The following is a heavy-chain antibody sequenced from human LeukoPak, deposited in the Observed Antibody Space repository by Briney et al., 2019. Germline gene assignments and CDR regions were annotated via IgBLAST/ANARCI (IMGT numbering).Heavy chain of an antibody. CDR1: VFLYRSYC. Sequence: QPGGSLSLSCAASVFLYRSYCMSWVRQAPGKGLEWVTNIKPDGSEKSYVDSVKGRFTISRDNAKNSLYLQMNSLRAEDTAVYYCARGQMAGYWGQGTLVTVSS. CDR2: IKPDGSEK. V-gene: IGHV3-7*05. CDR3: ARGQMAGY. D-gene: IGHD5-24*01. J-gene: IGHJ4*02.